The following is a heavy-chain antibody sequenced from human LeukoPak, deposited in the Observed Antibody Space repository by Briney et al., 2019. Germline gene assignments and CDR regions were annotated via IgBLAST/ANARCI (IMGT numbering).Heavy chain of an antibody. CDR3: ARDEYYGSGNYWYYFNY. J-gene: IGHJ4*02. D-gene: IGHD3-10*01. CDR1: GFTFSSYA. CDR2: ISYDGSNR. Sequence: PGRSLRLSCAASGFTFSSYAMHWVRQAPGKGLEWVAVISYDGSNRYYTDSVKGRFTTSRDNSKNTLYLQMNSLRVEDTAVYYCARDEYYGSGNYWYYFNYWGQGTLVTVSS. V-gene: IGHV3-30-3*01.